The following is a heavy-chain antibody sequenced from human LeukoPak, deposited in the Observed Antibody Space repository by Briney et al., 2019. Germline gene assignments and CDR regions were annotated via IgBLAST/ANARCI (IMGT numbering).Heavy chain of an antibody. V-gene: IGHV4-59*01. CDR1: GGSISSYY. D-gene: IGHD6-19*01. Sequence: SETLSLTCTVSGGSISSYYWSWVRQPPGKGLEWIGYIYYSGSNNYTPSLKIRVTISVDTSKNHFSLKLSSVTAADTAVYYCAMQSSGWYIDAFDIWGQGTVVTVAS. CDR2: IYYSGSN. J-gene: IGHJ3*02. CDR3: AMQSSGWYIDAFDI.